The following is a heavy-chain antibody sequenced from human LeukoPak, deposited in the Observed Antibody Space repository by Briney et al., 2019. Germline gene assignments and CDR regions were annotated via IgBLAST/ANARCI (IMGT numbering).Heavy chain of an antibody. D-gene: IGHD7-27*01. CDR2: LHSGGHT. J-gene: IGHJ2*01. CDR1: GFTFSSYA. V-gene: IGHV3-23*01. CDR3: VRGLSGVSSWYFDL. Sequence: GGSLRLSCAASGFTFSSYAMSWVRQAPGKGLVWISALHSGGHTFYADSVRGRFTISRDISKNTLYLQMNDLGAEDTALYYCVRGLSGVSSWYFDLWGRGTLVSVSS.